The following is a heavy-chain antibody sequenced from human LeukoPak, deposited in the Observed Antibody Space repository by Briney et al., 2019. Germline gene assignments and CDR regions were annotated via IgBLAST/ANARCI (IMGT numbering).Heavy chain of an antibody. Sequence: PSETLSLTCAVYGGSFSGYYWSWIRQPPGKGLEWIGEINHSGSTNYNPSLKSRVTISVDTSKNQFSLGLSSVTAADTAVYYCARIVPAANYWGQGTLVTVSS. CDR3: ARIVPAANY. CDR2: INHSGST. D-gene: IGHD2-2*01. CDR1: GGSFSGYY. V-gene: IGHV4-34*01. J-gene: IGHJ4*02.